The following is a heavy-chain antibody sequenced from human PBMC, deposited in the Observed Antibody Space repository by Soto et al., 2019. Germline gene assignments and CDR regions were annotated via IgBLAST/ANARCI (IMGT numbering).Heavy chain of an antibody. J-gene: IGHJ6*02. CDR2: IIPIFGTA. D-gene: IGHD6-19*01. Sequence: SVKVSCKASGGTFSSYAISWVRQAPGQGLEWMGGIIPIFGTANYAQKFQGRVTITADESTSTAYMELSSLRSEDTAVYYCARDTSTYSSGSPMHDYDSNDIYALCQRTTVTVS. CDR1: GGTFSSYA. CDR3: ARDTSTYSSGSPMHDYDSNDIYA. V-gene: IGHV1-69*13.